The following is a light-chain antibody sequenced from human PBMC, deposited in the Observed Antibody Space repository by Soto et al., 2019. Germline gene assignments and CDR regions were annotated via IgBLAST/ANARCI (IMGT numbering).Light chain of an antibody. J-gene: IGKJ1*01. CDR1: QSISNQ. CDR2: AAS. CDR3: QQSNSNPPA. V-gene: IGKV1-39*01. Sequence: DIQMTQSPSSLSASVEDRVIITCRASQSISNQFAWYQQKPGKAPKLLIYAASSLQSGVPSRFSGSRSGPDFTLTISSLQPEDFATYYCQQSNSNPPAFGQGTKVDIK.